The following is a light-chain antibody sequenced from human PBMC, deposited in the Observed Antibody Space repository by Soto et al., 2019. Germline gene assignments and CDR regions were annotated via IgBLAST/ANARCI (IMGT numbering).Light chain of an antibody. J-gene: IGLJ3*02. V-gene: IGLV3-21*02. CDR3: QVWDSGSDHWV. Sequence: SYELTQPPSVSLAPGQTARITCGGDNIGKKSLHWYQQRPGQAPVLVVYEDTDRPSGIPDRFSGSNSGNTATLTITRVEAGDEADYYCQVWDSGSDHWVFGGGTKLTVL. CDR2: EDT. CDR1: NIGKKS.